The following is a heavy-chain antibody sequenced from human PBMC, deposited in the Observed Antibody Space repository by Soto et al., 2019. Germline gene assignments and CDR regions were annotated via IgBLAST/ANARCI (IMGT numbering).Heavy chain of an antibody. D-gene: IGHD5-12*01. CDR3: ARGRVVATIFDAYYYYYMDV. V-gene: IGHV4-34*01. CDR2: INHSGST. CDR1: GGSFSGYY. Sequence: QVQLQQWGAGLLKPSETLSLTCAVYGGSFSGYYWSWIRQPPGKGLEWIGEINHSGSTNYNPSLKSGVTISVDTSKNQFSLKLSSVTAADTAVYYCARGRVVATIFDAYYYYYMDVWGKGTTVTVSS. J-gene: IGHJ6*03.